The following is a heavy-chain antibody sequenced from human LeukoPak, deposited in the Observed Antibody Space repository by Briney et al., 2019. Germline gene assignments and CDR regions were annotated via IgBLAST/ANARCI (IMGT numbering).Heavy chain of an antibody. D-gene: IGHD1-26*01. CDR2: IRYDGSNK. V-gene: IGHV3-30*02. J-gene: IGHJ4*02. CDR1: GFTFSSYG. CDR3: AKDFRWELLTPPDY. Sequence: GGSLRLSCAASGFTFSSYGMHWVRQAPGKGLEWVAFIRYDGSNKYYADSVKGRFTISRDNSKNTLYLQMNSLRAEDTAVYYCAKDFRWELLTPPDYWGQGTLVTVSS.